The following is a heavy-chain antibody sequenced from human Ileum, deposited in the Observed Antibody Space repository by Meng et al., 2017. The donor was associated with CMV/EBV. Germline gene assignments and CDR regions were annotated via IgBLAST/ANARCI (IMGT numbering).Heavy chain of an antibody. CDR3: ARGPGASTREGFDY. Sequence: QVQRKEPGPRLLKPSLTFSLTGPVSGGSVNNYYGSWIRQSAGKGLEWIGRFYSSDTYNYHPSLDSRVTMSLDTSKNQFSLNLRSVTAADTATYYCARGPGASTREGFDYWGLGTLVTVSS. J-gene: IGHJ4*02. CDR1: GGSVNNYY. V-gene: IGHV4-4*07. CDR2: FYSSDTY. D-gene: IGHD1-26*01.